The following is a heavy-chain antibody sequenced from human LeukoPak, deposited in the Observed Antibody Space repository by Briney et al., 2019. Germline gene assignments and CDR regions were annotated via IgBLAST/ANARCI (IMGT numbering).Heavy chain of an antibody. CDR3: ARDSGYHYDVLDV. V-gene: IGHV3-48*01. CDR1: GFNFNIYS. Sequence: GGSLRLSCAASGFNFNIYSLNWVRQAPGRGLEWVSYISASGTTVYYADSVKGRFTISRDDAKRSLYLQMNSLRVEDTAVYYCARDSGYHYDVLDVWGQGTKVTVSS. D-gene: IGHD3-22*01. CDR2: ISASGTTV. J-gene: IGHJ3*01.